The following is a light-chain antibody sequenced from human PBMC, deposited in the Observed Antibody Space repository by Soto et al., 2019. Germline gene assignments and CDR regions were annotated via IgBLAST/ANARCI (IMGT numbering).Light chain of an antibody. J-gene: IGLJ2*01. V-gene: IGLV1-44*01. CDR2: TNN. Sequence: QSVLTQPPSVSGTPGQRVTISCSGSNSNIGSNSVNWYQHVPGTAPKLLIHTNNLRPSGIPDRFSGSRSGTSASLDITDLQSEDETEYYCEAWDDSLQAVIFGGGTKLTVL. CDR3: EAWDDSLQAVI. CDR1: NSNIGSNS.